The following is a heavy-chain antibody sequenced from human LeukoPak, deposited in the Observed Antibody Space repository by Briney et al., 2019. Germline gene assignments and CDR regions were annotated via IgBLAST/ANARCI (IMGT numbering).Heavy chain of an antibody. CDR1: GFTFSSYS. J-gene: IGHJ4*02. CDR2: ISSSSTI. CDR3: ARVSYHYGDWGAEIFDY. D-gene: IGHD4-17*01. V-gene: IGHV3-48*01. Sequence: PGGSLRLSCAASGFTFSSYSMNWVRQAPGKGLEWVSYISSSSTIYYADSVKGRFTISRDNAKNSLYLQMNSLRAEDTAVYYCARVSYHYGDWGAEIFDYWGQGTLVTVSS.